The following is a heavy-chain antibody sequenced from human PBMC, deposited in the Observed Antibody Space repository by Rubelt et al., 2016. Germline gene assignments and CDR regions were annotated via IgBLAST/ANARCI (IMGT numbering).Heavy chain of an antibody. CDR3: ARDGSPGGYCSSTSCRNFDY. CDR1: GGTFSSYA. V-gene: IGHV1-69*01. J-gene: IGHJ4*02. CDR2: LIPIFGTA. Sequence: QVQLVQSGAEVKKPGSSVKVSCKASGGTFSSYAISWVRQAPGQGLEWMGGLIPIFGTANYAQKFQGRVTITADESTSTAYMELRSLRSDDTAVYYCARDGSPGGYCSSTSCRNFDYWGQGTLVTVSS. D-gene: IGHD2-2*01.